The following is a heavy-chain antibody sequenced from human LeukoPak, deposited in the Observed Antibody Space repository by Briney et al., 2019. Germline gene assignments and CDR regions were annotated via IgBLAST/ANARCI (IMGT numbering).Heavy chain of an antibody. J-gene: IGHJ1*01. CDR2: INHSGST. V-gene: IGHV4-34*01. CDR1: GGSFSGYY. CDR3: ASSDYPPHFQH. Sequence: SETLSLTCAVYGGSFSGYYWSWIRQPPGKGLEWIGEINHSGSTNYGPSLKSRVTISVDTSKNQFSLKLSSVTAADTAVYYCASSDYPPHFQHWGQGTLVTVPS. D-gene: IGHD4-17*01.